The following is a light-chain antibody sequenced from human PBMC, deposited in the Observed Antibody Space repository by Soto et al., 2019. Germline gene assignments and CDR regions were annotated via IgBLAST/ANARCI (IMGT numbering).Light chain of an antibody. J-gene: IGKJ1*01. CDR2: AAS. CDR1: QSVSSY. V-gene: IGKV3-20*01. Sequence: VLRQAKDPLSVCPAERATNSCRATQSVSSYLAWNQQKPGQAPRLLIYAASSRATGIPDRFSVSGSGTDFTLTISCLDPEDFAVYYCHHYGSPRPFGQGTKVDIK. CDR3: HHYGSPRP.